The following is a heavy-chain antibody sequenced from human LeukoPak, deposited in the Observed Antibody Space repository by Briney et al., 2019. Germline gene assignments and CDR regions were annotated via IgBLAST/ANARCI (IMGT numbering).Heavy chain of an antibody. V-gene: IGHV4-39*07. CDR1: GGSISSSGHY. CDR2: IYYSGST. CDR3: AIFSGYYYRAFDI. J-gene: IGHJ3*02. Sequence: PSETLSLTCTVSGGSISSSGHYWGWIRQSPGKGLEWIGSIYYSGSTNYNPSLKSRVTISVDTSKNQFSLKLSSVTAADTAVYYCAIFSGYYYRAFDIWGQGTMVTVSS. D-gene: IGHD3-22*01.